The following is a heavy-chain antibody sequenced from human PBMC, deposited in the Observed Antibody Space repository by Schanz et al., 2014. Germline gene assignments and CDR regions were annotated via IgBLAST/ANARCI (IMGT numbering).Heavy chain of an antibody. CDR1: GFNFNTYA. V-gene: IGHV3-23*01. CDR2: LTEGGGGT. Sequence: EVQLLESGGGLAQPGGSLRLACAASGFNFNTYAMSWVRQAPGKGLEWVSGLTEGGGGTYYTDAVKGRFTISRDSSKNTVYLEMNRLRTEDTALYYCARDSAGTAFGVLDSWGQGTLVTVSS. CDR3: ARDSAGTAFGVLDS. D-gene: IGHD1-1*01. J-gene: IGHJ4*02.